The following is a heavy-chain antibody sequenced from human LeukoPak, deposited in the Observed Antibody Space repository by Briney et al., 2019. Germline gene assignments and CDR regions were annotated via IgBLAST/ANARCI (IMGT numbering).Heavy chain of an antibody. V-gene: IGHV1-24*01. CDR3: ARGLVSSWFRAIGY. D-gene: IGHD6-13*01. J-gene: IGHJ4*02. Sequence: ASVKVSCKVSGYTLTELSMHWVRQAPGKGLEWMGGFDPEGGETIYAQKFQGRVTITRNTSISTAYMELSSLRSEDTAVYYCARGLVSSWFRAIGYWGQGTLVTVSS. CDR2: FDPEGGET. CDR1: GYTLTELS.